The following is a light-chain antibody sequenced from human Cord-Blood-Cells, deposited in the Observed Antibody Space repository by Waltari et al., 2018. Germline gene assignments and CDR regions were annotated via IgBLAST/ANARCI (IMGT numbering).Light chain of an antibody. V-gene: IGKV3-11*01. CDR3: QQRSNWLT. CDR1: QSVSSY. CDR2: DAS. Sequence: EIVLTQSPATLSLSPGERATLSCRASQSVSSYLAWYQQKPGHAPRLLIYDASNRAIGIPARFSGSGSGTDFTLTISSLEPEDFAVYYCQQRSNWLTFGGGTKVEIK. J-gene: IGKJ4*01.